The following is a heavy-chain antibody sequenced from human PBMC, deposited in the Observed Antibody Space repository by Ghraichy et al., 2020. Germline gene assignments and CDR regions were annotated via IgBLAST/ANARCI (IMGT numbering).Heavy chain of an antibody. J-gene: IGHJ6*02. CDR2: IATDGSYT. D-gene: IGHD4-11*01. CDR3: ARRRNAHGMDV. CDR1: GFTFSDYR. Sequence: GGSLRLSCAGSGFTFSDYRMHWVRQAPGKGLVWVSRIATDGSYTDYADSVKGRFTISRDNAKNTLYLQMSSLRAEDTAVYYCARRRNAHGMDVWGQGTTVTVSS. V-gene: IGHV3-74*01.